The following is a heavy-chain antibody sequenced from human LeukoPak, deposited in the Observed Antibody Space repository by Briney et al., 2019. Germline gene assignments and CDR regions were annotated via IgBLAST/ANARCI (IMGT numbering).Heavy chain of an antibody. J-gene: IGHJ4*02. CDR1: GYSISSGYY. V-gene: IGHV4-38-2*02. D-gene: IGHD4-17*01. CDR2: IYHSGST. CDR3: ARPDYGDSYVDY. Sequence: SETLSLTCTVSGYSISSGYYWGWIRQPPGKGLEWIGSIYHSGSTYYNPFLKSRVTISVDTSKNQFSLKLSSVTAADTAVYYCARPDYGDSYVDYWGQGTLVTVSS.